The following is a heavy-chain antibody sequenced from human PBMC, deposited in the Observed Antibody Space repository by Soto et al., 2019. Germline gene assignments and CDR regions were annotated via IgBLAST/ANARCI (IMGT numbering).Heavy chain of an antibody. CDR1: GYTFADYY. CDR3: TRLSRVTVIVN. D-gene: IGHD3-16*02. V-gene: IGHV1-2*02. Sequence: QVQLVQSVAEVTSHGTSVKVSCKTSGYTFADYYIHWVRQAPGQGLEYMGKVDPATGASDSTQKTQGRGPPTWDASTSTCYMELNNLRSEDTAIYYWTRLSRVTVIVNWAQGPLVTVSP. J-gene: IGHJ1*01. CDR2: VDPATGAS.